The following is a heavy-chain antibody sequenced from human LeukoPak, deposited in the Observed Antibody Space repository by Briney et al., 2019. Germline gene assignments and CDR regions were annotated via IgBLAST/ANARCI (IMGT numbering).Heavy chain of an antibody. D-gene: IGHD3-10*01. Sequence: PGGSLRLSCEASGFIFRNFRMNWVRQDPGKGLKWVSYISGGGITMDGADSVKGRFTMSRDNAKNTLYLQMNSLRAEDTAVYYCARVSASTYGSGSYSHYYYYGMDVWGQGTTVTVSS. J-gene: IGHJ6*02. CDR2: ISGGGITM. V-gene: IGHV3-48*03. CDR3: ARVSASTYGSGSYSHYYYYGMDV. CDR1: GFIFRNFR.